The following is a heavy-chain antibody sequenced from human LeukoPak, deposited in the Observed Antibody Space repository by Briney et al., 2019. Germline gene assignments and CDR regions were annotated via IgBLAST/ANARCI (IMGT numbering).Heavy chain of an antibody. CDR3: ARDRQPYYYYGMDV. CDR1: YX. Sequence: YXXKWVRQAPXXXLGWXSSISSSISYIYYADSVKGRFTISRDNAKNSLYLQMNSLRAEDTAVYYCARDRQPYYYYGMDVWGQGTTVTVSS. V-gene: IGHV3-21*01. CDR2: ISSSISYI. J-gene: IGHJ6*02.